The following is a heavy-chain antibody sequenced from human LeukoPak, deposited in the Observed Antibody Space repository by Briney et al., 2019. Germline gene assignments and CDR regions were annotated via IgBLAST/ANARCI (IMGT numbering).Heavy chain of an antibody. D-gene: IGHD2-15*01. J-gene: IGHJ4*02. Sequence: SETLSLTCTVSGGSISDNYWSWTRQPPGKGLEWIAYIHSRGTTNYNPSLKSRVTISLDTSRNQFSLQLTSVTAADTAMYYCARTLPGGQNDHWGQGILVTVSS. CDR3: ARTLPGGQNDH. CDR2: IHSRGTT. V-gene: IGHV4-59*01. CDR1: GGSISDNY.